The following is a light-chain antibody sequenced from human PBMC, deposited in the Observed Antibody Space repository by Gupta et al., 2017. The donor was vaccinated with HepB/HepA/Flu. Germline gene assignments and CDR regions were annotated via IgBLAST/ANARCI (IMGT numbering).Light chain of an antibody. V-gene: IGKV3-20*01. CDR3: QQYGSSPRT. Sequence: IVLTQSPGTLYLSPGERATLSCRASQSVSSSYLAWYQQKPGQAPRLLIYGASSRATGIPDRFRGSGSGTDFTLTISRLEPEDIAVYYCQQYGSSPRTFGEGTKVEIK. CDR2: GAS. CDR1: QSVSSSY. J-gene: IGKJ4*02.